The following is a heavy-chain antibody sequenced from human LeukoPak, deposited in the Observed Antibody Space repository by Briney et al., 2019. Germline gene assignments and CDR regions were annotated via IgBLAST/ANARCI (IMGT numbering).Heavy chain of an antibody. D-gene: IGHD5-12*01. CDR1: GGSISSYY. V-gene: IGHV4-59*01. CDR2: MYYSEST. Sequence: SETLSLTCTVSGGSISSYYWSWIRQPPGRGLEWIGYMYYSESTNYNPSLKSRVTISLDTPKNQFSLRLNSVAAADTAVYYCARGVAGYGPYDYWGQGTLVTVSS. J-gene: IGHJ4*02. CDR3: ARGVAGYGPYDY.